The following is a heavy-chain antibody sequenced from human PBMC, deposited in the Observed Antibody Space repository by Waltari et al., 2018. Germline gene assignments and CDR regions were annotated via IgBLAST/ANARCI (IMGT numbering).Heavy chain of an antibody. J-gene: IGHJ5*02. CDR1: GFDFRAYG. V-gene: IGHV3-21*01. CDR2: IGGTHSNI. Sequence: EVRLAESGGGLVKPGGSLRLSCTAAGFDFRAYGTNWVRQAPGTGLEWVSSIGGTHSNIFYADSVKGRFTVSRDNAKNSLYLQMDNLRAEDSGLYYCTRDLYGSGGDWFDPWGQGTLVTVSS. CDR3: TRDLYGSGGDWFDP. D-gene: IGHD3-10*01.